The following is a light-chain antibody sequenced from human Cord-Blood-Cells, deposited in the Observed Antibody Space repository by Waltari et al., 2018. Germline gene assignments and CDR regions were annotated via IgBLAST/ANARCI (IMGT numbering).Light chain of an antibody. J-gene: IGLJ3*02. CDR3: MIWHSSAWV. CDR2: YKSDSDK. CDR1: SGINVGTYR. V-gene: IGLV5-45*01. Sequence: QAVLTQLASLSASPGASASLTCTLRSGINVGTYRIYWYQQKPGSPPQYLLRYKSDSDKQHGSGVPSRFSGSKDASANAGIVLISGLQSEDEADYYCMIWHSSAWVFGGGTKLTVL.